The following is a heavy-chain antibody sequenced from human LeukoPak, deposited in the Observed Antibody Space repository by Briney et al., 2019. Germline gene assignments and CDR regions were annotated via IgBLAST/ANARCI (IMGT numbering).Heavy chain of an antibody. CDR1: GFTFSSSG. Sequence: PGGSLRLSCAASGFTFSSSGMHWVRRAPGKGLEWVAVMSSDGNNEYYADSVKGRFTISRDNSKNTLYLQMNSLRAEDTAVYYCAKPYGSGSYYKGFDYWGQGTLVTVSS. D-gene: IGHD3-10*01. CDR2: MSSDGNNE. V-gene: IGHV3-30*18. J-gene: IGHJ4*02. CDR3: AKPYGSGSYYKGFDY.